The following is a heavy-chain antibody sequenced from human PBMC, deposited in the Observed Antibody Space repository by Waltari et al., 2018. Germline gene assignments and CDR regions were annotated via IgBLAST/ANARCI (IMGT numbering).Heavy chain of an antibody. J-gene: IGHJ5*02. CDR2: CYYSVAT. D-gene: IGHD6-13*01. CDR3: ARHPIIATTILGWFDP. Sequence: HLQLKESGPGLVKPSETLSLICTVSSGSIRSNTYYWAWIRQPPGKGLEWIGSCYYSVATASTPSLTARLSMSVDTSTNHFSLKLSAVTAAHTALYYCARHPIIATTILGWFDPWGQGTLVTVSS. V-gene: IGHV4-39*01. CDR1: SGSIRSNTYY.